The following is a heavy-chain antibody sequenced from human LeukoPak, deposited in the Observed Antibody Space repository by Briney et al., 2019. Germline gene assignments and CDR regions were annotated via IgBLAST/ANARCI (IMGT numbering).Heavy chain of an antibody. Sequence: SETLSPTCTVSGGSISSYYWSWIRQPPGKGLEWIGYIYYSGSTNYNPSLKSRVTISVDTSKNQFSLKLSSVTAADTAVYYCAREYDILTGSYGMDVWGQGTTVTVSS. CDR3: AREYDILTGSYGMDV. D-gene: IGHD3-9*01. CDR2: IYYSGST. V-gene: IGHV4-59*01. J-gene: IGHJ6*02. CDR1: GGSISSYY.